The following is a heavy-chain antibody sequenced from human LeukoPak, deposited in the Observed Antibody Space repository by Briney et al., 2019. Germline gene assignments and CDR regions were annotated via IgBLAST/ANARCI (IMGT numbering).Heavy chain of an antibody. CDR1: GYTLTELS. CDR2: FDPEDGET. V-gene: IGHV1-24*01. D-gene: IGHD2-2*01. Sequence: ASVKVSCEVSGYTLTELSMHWVRQAPGKGLEWMGGFDPEDGETIYAQKFQGRVTMTEDTSTDSAYMELSSLRSEDTAVYYCARADIVVVPAAMGYYYGMDVWGQGTTVTVSS. J-gene: IGHJ6*02. CDR3: ARADIVVVPAAMGYYYGMDV.